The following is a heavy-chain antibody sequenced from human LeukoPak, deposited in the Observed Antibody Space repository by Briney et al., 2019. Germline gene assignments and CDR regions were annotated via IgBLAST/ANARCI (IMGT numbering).Heavy chain of an antibody. D-gene: IGHD3-16*01. CDR3: ARHWGATGFDY. Sequence: PSETLSLTCAVSGYSFSSGYYWGWIRPPPGKGLEWIGSFYHTGSTYYNPSLKSRVAISIDTSKNQFSLKLSSVPAADTAVYYCARHWGATGFDYWGQGTLVTVSS. V-gene: IGHV4-38-2*01. CDR2: FYHTGST. J-gene: IGHJ4*02. CDR1: GYSFSSGYY.